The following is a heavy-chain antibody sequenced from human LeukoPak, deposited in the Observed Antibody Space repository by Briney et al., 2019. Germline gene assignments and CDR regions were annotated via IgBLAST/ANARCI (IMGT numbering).Heavy chain of an antibody. J-gene: IGHJ6*02. V-gene: IGHV3-30*18. CDR3: AKGGNCSSTSCYFVYYYYGMDV. CDR2: ISYDGSNK. D-gene: IGHD2-2*01. Sequence: GGSLRLSCAASGFTFSSYGMHWVRQAPGKGLEWAAVISYDGSNKYYADSVKGRFTISRDNSKNTLYLQMNSLRAEDTAVYYCAKGGNCSSTSCYFVYYYYGMDVWGQGTTVTVSS. CDR1: GFTFSSYG.